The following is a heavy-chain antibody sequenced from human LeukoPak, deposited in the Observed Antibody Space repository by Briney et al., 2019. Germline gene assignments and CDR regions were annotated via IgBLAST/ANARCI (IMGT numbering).Heavy chain of an antibody. CDR2: ISSSGSTI. J-gene: IGHJ4*02. Sequence: GGSLRLSCAASGFTFSDYYMSWIRQAPGKGLEWVSYISSSGSTIYYADSVKGRFTISRDKAKNSLYPQMNSLRAEDTAVYYCARDVQRYDSSGYGYWGQGTLVTVSS. CDR1: GFTFSDYY. CDR3: ARDVQRYDSSGYGY. D-gene: IGHD3-22*01. V-gene: IGHV3-11*04.